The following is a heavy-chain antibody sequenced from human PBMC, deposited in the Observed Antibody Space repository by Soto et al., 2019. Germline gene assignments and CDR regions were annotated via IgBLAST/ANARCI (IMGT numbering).Heavy chain of an antibody. J-gene: IGHJ6*02. D-gene: IGHD3-3*01. V-gene: IGHV4-34*01. CDR3: ARGWEATFGVVPFPRNYGMDV. CDR1: GGSFSGYY. CDR2: INHSGST. Sequence: SETLSLTCAVYGGSFSGYYWSWIRQPPGKGLEWIGEINHSGSTNYNPSLKSRVTISVDTSKNQFSLKLSSVTAADAAVYYCARGWEATFGVVPFPRNYGMDVWGQGTKVTVSS.